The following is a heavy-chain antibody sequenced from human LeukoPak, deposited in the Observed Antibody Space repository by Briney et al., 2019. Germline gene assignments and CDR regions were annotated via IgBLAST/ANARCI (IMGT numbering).Heavy chain of an antibody. CDR3: ARGHVVRGVIKRGFDP. CDR1: GGSISSSSYY. CDR2: INHSGST. V-gene: IGHV4-39*07. J-gene: IGHJ5*02. Sequence: SETLSLTCTVSGGSISSSSYYWGWIRQPPGKGLEWIGEINHSGSTNYNPSLKSRVTISVDTSKNQFSLKLSSVTAADTAVYYCARGHVVRGVIKRGFDPWGQGTLVTVSS. D-gene: IGHD3-10*01.